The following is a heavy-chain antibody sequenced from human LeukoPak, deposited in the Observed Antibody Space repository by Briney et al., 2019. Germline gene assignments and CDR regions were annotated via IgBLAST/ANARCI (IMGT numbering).Heavy chain of an antibody. CDR1: GFTFISYE. CDR3: GRSSSTTWYGSDY. D-gene: IGHD6-13*01. CDR2: IDGSGSAI. Sequence: GGSLRLSCAASGFTFISYEMNWVRQAPGKGLEWVSYIDGSGSAIYYTDSVRGRFSIFRDNAKNSLFLQMNSLRAEDTAVYYCGRSSSTTWYGSDYWGRGTLVTVSS. J-gene: IGHJ4*02. V-gene: IGHV3-48*03.